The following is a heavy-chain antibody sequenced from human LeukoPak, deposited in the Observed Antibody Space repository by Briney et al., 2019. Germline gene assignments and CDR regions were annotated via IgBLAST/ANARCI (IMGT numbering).Heavy chain of an antibody. Sequence: SQTLSLTFTVSGGSISSSSYYWSWIRQPAGKGLEWIGRIYISGSTNYNPSLKSRVTISVDTSKNQFSLKLSSVTAADTAVYYCARGQNRLDYYFDYWGQGTLVTVSS. D-gene: IGHD2/OR15-2a*01. CDR1: GGSISSSSYY. J-gene: IGHJ4*02. CDR3: ARGQNRLDYYFDY. V-gene: IGHV4-61*02. CDR2: IYISGST.